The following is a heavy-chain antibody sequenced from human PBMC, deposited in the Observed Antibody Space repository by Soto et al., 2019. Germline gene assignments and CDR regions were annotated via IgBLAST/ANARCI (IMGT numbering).Heavy chain of an antibody. Sequence: EVQLLESGGGLVQPGGSLRLSCAASGFTFSAYAMSWVRQAPGKGLEWVSSIHGGGGGTFYADSVKGRFTISRDNSRNMSVLQMNSLRADDTAVYHCARDAVTENEQCDWFDPWGQGTMVT. V-gene: IGHV3-23*01. CDR2: IHGGGGGT. J-gene: IGHJ5*02. D-gene: IGHD6-19*01. CDR1: GFTFSAYA. CDR3: ARDAVTENEQCDWFDP.